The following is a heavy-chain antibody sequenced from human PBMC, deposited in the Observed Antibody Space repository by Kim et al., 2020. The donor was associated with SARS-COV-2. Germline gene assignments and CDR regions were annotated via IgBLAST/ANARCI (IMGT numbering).Heavy chain of an antibody. CDR3: TSGPYYYDSAAYYHDY. J-gene: IGHJ4*02. CDR1: RLNFADYA. Sequence: GGSLRLSCTTSRLNFADYAMSWFRQAPGKGLEWVAFIRSKRYDETTEYAASVKGRFIISRDDSKRIAYLQMNGLKTEDTAVYSCTSGPYYYDSAAYYHDYWGQGTLVTVSS. CDR2: IRSKRYDETT. V-gene: IGHV3-49*03. D-gene: IGHD3-22*01.